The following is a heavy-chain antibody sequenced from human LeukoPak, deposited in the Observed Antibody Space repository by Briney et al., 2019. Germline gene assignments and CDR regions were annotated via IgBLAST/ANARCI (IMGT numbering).Heavy chain of an antibody. CDR2: FGGRRDSGGGETT. CDR3: AKAYYFGGSGSGYYWYFDL. J-gene: IGHJ2*01. Sequence: GGSLRVSCTASGFTFSTYAMNWVRQAPGKGLDWVSAFGGRRDSGGGETTYYADSVKGRFTITRDDSKKPLFLQMNSLRAEDTALYYCAKAYYFGGSGSGYYWYFDLWGRGTLVTVSS. D-gene: IGHD3-10*01. CDR1: GFTFSTYA. V-gene: IGHV3-23*01.